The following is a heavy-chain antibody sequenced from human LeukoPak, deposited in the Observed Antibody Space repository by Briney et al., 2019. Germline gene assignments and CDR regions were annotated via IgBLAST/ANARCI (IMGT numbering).Heavy chain of an antibody. CDR1: GFTFSDYY. CDR3: ARDFWSGFYTPYNWFDP. D-gene: IGHD3-3*01. CDR2: ISSSGSSI. V-gene: IGHV3-11*01. J-gene: IGHJ5*02. Sequence: GGSLRLSCAASGFTFSDYYLSWIRQAPGKGLEWVSYISSSGSSIYYADSVKGRFTISRDNGKNSLYLQMNSLRAEDTPVYYCARDFWSGFYTPYNWFDPWGQGTLVTVSS.